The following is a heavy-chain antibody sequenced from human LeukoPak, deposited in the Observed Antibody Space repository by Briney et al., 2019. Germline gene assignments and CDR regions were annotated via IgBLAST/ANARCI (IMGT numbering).Heavy chain of an antibody. CDR1: GYTFTSYD. J-gene: IGHJ4*02. Sequence: GASVKVSCKASGYTFTSYDINWVRQATGQGLEWMGWMNPNSGNTGYAQKFQGRVTMTRNTSISTAYMELSSLRSEDTAVYYCATWYSSGWYRTFDYWGQGTLVTVSS. D-gene: IGHD6-19*01. V-gene: IGHV1-8*01. CDR2: MNPNSGNT. CDR3: ATWYSSGWYRTFDY.